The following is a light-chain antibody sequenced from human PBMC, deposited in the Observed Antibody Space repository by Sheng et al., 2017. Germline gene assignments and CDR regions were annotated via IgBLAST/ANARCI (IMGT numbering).Light chain of an antibody. J-gene: IGKJ4*01. CDR2: SAS. Sequence: DIQLTQSPSFLSASVGDKITITCRASQDVNTYLGWYQQKPGRAPNILIYSASTLKSGVPSRFSGSGSGTEFTLTISNLQPEDSAIYYCQQLHIYPLTFGGGPKWRS. CDR3: QQLHIYPLT. CDR1: QDVNTY. V-gene: IGKV1-9*01.